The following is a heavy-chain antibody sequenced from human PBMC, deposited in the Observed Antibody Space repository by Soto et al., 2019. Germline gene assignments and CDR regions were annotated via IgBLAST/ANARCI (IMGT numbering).Heavy chain of an antibody. CDR1: GFTFSSYA. CDR3: AKQQGPGTPYYYAMDV. V-gene: IGHV3-23*01. J-gene: IGHJ6*02. CDR2: LSGSGRST. D-gene: IGHD1-1*01. Sequence: GGSLRLSCAASGFTFSSYAMTWVRQAPGKGLEWVSTLSGSGRSTYYAASVKGRFTISRDNSKDPLYLEMNSLRGEDTAVYFCAKQQGPGTPYYYAMDVWGQATAVTVSS.